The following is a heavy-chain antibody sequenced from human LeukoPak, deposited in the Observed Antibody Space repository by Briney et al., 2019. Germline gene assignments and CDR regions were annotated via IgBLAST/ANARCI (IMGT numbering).Heavy chain of an antibody. CDR3: AKRGAYDNRYFDY. V-gene: IGHV3-23*01. CDR1: GFTFSSYA. Sequence: GGSLSLSCAASGFTFSSYAMRWVRQPPRKGVEGVSSITTSGNNTYYAASMKGRITISRDNTKNSLCLQMNSLRAEDTAVYYCAKRGAYDNRYFDYWGQGTLVTVSS. D-gene: IGHD3-22*01. CDR2: ITTSGNNT. J-gene: IGHJ4*02.